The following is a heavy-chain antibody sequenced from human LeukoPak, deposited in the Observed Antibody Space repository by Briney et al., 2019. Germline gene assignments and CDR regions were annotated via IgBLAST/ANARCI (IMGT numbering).Heavy chain of an antibody. V-gene: IGHV4-59*01. CDR1: GDSISSYY. D-gene: IGHD6-19*01. J-gene: IGHJ6*03. CDR2: IWYSGNT. CDR3: ARDKLLGSMDV. Sequence: SETLSLTCTVSGDSISSYYWSWIRQPPGGGLEWIAYIWYSGNTNYNPSLKSRVTILLDRSKNQFSLKLSSVTAADTAVYYCARDKLLGSMDVWGEGTTVTVSS.